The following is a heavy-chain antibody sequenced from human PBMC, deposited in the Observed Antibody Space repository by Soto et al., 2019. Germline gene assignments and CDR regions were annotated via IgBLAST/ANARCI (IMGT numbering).Heavy chain of an antibody. CDR3: ARDLPPVDY. CDR2: ISAYNGTT. Sequence: QVQLVQSGAEVKKPGASVQVSCKASGYTFTSYGISSVRPAPGQGLEWLGWISAYNGTTNYAQKLQGRVTMTTDTSPSTAYLALRSLRSDDTAVYYCARDLPPVDYWGQGTLVTVSS. CDR1: GYTFTSYG. J-gene: IGHJ4*02. V-gene: IGHV1-18*01.